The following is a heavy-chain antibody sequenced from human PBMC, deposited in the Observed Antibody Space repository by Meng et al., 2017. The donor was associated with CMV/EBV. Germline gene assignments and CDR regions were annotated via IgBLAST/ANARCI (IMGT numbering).Heavy chain of an antibody. D-gene: IGHD3-10*01. CDR2: IRSRGNRNGT. CDR3: TRRNYWGSGSALGVVDS. J-gene: IGHJ4*02. V-gene: IGHV3-73*01. Sequence: HGVRQAGGKGLEWVGGIRSRGNRNGTEDGASVKGRLTIYGDDAKNRADLQMNSLKTEETAGYDWTRRNYWGSGSALGVVDSWGPGTLVTVSS.